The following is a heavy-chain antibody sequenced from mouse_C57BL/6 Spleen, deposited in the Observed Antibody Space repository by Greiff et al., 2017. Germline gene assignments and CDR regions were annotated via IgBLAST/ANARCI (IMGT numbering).Heavy chain of an antibody. D-gene: IGHD1-1*01. CDR1: GYTFTNYW. J-gene: IGHJ2*01. CDR2: IYPGGGYT. CDR3: SSGDYYGCSPFDY. V-gene: IGHV1-63*01. Sequence: QVQLQQSGAELVRPGTSVKMSCKASGYTFTNYWIGWAKQRPGHGLEWIGDIYPGGGYTNYNEKFKGKATLTADKSSSTAYMQFSSLTSEDSAIHYWSSGDYYGCSPFDYWGQGTTLTVSS.